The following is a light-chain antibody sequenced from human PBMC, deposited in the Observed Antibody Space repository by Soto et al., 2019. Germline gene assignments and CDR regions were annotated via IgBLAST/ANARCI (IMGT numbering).Light chain of an antibody. V-gene: IGLV4-69*02. CDR2: VNSDGSH. J-gene: IGLJ2*01. CDR1: SGHSNYV. Sequence: QSVLTQSPSASASLGASVKLTCNLSSGHSNYVIAWHQQQPEKGHRYLMKVNSDGSHSKGDGIPDRFSGSSSGAERYLTIASLQSEDEADYDCQTWGTGIVFGGGTQLTVL. CDR3: QTWGTGIV.